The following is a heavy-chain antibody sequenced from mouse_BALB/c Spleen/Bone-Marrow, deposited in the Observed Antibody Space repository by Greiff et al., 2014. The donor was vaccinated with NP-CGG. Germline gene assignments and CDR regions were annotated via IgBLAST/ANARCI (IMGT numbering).Heavy chain of an antibody. CDR2: INPSSGYT. V-gene: IGHV1-4*01. CDR1: GYTFTSYT. Sequence: QVQLKQSGAELARPGASVKMSCKASGYTFTSYTMHWVKQRPGQGLEWIGYINPSSGYTNYNQKFKDKATFTADKSSSTAYMQLSSLTSEGSAVECCARSSNYDEVDYWGQGTPLTVSS. J-gene: IGHJ2*01. D-gene: IGHD2-4*01. CDR3: ARSSNYDEVDY.